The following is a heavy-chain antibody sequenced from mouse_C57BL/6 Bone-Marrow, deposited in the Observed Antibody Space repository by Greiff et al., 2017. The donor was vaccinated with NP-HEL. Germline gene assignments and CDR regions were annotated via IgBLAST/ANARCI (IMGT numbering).Heavy chain of an antibody. CDR2: ISNGGGST. V-gene: IGHV5-12*01. CDR1: GFTFSDYY. D-gene: IGHD3-2*02. Sequence: EVQGVESGGGLVQPGGSLKLSCAASGFTFSDYYMYWVRQTPEKRLEWVAYISNGGGSTYYPDTVKGRFTISRDNAKNTLYLQMNRLKSDDTAIYDCAKQRLRYAMDYWGQGTSVTVSS. J-gene: IGHJ4*01. CDR3: AKQRLRYAMDY.